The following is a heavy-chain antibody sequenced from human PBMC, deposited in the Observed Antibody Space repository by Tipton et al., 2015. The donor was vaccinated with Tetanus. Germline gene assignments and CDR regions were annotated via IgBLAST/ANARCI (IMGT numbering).Heavy chain of an antibody. CDR1: GLTFSNSP. D-gene: IGHD3-22*01. CDR3: ARDFSHYFDSKSGFDY. Sequence: SLRLSCAASGLTFSNSPMHWVRQAPGKGLEWVSSISGSGSYISYADSVKGRFTISRDNAKNSLYLQMSSLRVEDTAVYYCARDFSHYFDSKSGFDYWGQGTLVTVSS. CDR2: ISGSGSYI. J-gene: IGHJ4*02. V-gene: IGHV3-21*01.